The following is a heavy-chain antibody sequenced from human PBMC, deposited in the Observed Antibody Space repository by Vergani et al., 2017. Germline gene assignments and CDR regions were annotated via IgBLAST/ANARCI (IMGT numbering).Heavy chain of an antibody. V-gene: IGHV3-30*04. Sequence: QVQLVESGGGVVQPGRSLRLSCAASGFTFSSYAMHWVRQAPGKGLEWVAVISYDGSNQYYADSVKGRFTISRDNSKNTLYLKMNSLRSEDTAVYYCASDNQYCSSTSCPPGYFDYGGQGTLVTVSS. CDR1: GFTFSSYA. CDR2: ISYDGSNQ. J-gene: IGHJ4*02. CDR3: ASDNQYCSSTSCPPGYFDY. D-gene: IGHD2-2*01.